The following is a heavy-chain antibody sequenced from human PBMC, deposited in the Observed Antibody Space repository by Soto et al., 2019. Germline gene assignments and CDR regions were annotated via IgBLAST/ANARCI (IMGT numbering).Heavy chain of an antibody. Sequence: ASVKVSCKASGYTFTGYYMHWVRQAPGQGLEWMGGINPNIGTANYAQKFQGRVTITADESTSTAYMELSSLRSEDTAVYYCAANYYDSSGQFDYWGQGTLVTVS. V-gene: IGHV1-69*13. D-gene: IGHD3-22*01. J-gene: IGHJ4*02. CDR1: GYTFTGYY. CDR2: INPNIGTA. CDR3: AANYYDSSGQFDY.